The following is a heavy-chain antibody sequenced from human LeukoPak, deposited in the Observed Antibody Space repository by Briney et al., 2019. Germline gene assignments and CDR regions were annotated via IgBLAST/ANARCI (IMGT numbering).Heavy chain of an antibody. Sequence: ASVKVSCKASGYTFTSYDINWVRQATGQGLEWMGWMNPNSGNTGYAQKFQGRVTMTRNTSISTAYMELSSLRSEDTAVYYCARGPHQSLRFLEWLSYYFDYWGQGTLVTVSS. J-gene: IGHJ4*02. V-gene: IGHV1-8*01. D-gene: IGHD3-3*01. CDR3: ARGPHQSLRFLEWLSYYFDY. CDR2: MNPNSGNT. CDR1: GYTFTSYD.